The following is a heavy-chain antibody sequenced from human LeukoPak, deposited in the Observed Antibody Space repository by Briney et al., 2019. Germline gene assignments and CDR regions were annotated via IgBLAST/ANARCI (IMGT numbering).Heavy chain of an antibody. Sequence: GGSLRLSCAASGFTFSSYGMHWVRQAPGKGLEWVAFIKYDGSNKHNAESVKGRFTISRDNSKKTLYLQMNSLRAEDTAVYYCAKAYTTGLEPWGQGTLVTVSS. CDR1: GFTFSSYG. D-gene: IGHD4-17*01. CDR2: IKYDGSNK. J-gene: IGHJ5*02. CDR3: AKAYTTGLEP. V-gene: IGHV3-30*02.